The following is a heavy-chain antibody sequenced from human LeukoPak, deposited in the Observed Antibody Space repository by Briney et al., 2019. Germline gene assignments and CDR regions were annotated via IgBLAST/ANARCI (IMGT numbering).Heavy chain of an antibody. D-gene: IGHD4-17*01. V-gene: IGHV3-23*01. J-gene: IGHJ6*03. CDR3: AKVDYGADRGGSYYYYMDV. Sequence: PGGSLRLSCAASGFTFSSYAMSWVRQAPGKGLEWVSAISGSGGSTYYADSVKGRFTISRDNSKNTLYLQMNSLRAEDTAVYYCAKVDYGADRGGSYYYYMDVWGKGTTVTISS. CDR2: ISGSGGST. CDR1: GFTFSSYA.